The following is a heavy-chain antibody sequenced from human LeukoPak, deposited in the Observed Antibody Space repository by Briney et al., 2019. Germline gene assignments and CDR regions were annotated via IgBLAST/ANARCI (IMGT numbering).Heavy chain of an antibody. CDR1: GGSISSYY. CDR3: ARMVQQLHPYYYYYMDV. J-gene: IGHJ6*03. CDR2: IYTSGST. V-gene: IGHV4-4*09. Sequence: KPSETPSLTCTVSGGSISSYYWSWIRQPPGKGLEWIGYIYTSGSTNYNPSLKSRVTISVATSKNPFSLKLSSVTAADTAVYYCARMVQQLHPYYYYYMDVWGKGTTVTVSS. D-gene: IGHD6-13*01.